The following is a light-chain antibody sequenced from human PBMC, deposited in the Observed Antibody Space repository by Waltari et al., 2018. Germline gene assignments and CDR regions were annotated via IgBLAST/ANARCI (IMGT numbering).Light chain of an antibody. V-gene: IGKV2-30*02. CDR3: KQATHCPALT. Sequence: DVVMTQSPLSLPVTLGQPASISCRSSQSLVHSDGNTYLNWFHQRPGQSPRRLIYKVSYRDSGVPNRLSCSRSCTDFTLKISWVEAEDVGIYYCKQATHCPALTFGGGTKVEIK. CDR2: KVS. CDR1: QSLVHSDGNTY. J-gene: IGKJ4*01.